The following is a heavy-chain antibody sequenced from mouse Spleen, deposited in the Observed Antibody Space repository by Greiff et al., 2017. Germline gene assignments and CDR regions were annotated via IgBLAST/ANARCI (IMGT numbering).Heavy chain of an antibody. CDR2: IYPGDGDT. CDR1: GYAFSSSW. D-gene: IGHD2-4*01. V-gene: IGHV1-82*01. CDR3: ARGLYDYDEGYYLPMDY. Sequence: QVQLQQSGPELVKPGASVKISCKASGYAFSSSWMNWVKQRPGKGLEWIGRIYPGDGDTNYNGKFKGKATLTADKSSSTAYMQLSSLTSEDSAVYFCARGLYDYDEGYYLPMDYWGQGTSVTVSS. J-gene: IGHJ4*01.